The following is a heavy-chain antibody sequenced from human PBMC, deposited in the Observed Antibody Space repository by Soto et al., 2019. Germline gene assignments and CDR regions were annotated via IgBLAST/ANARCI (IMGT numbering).Heavy chain of an antibody. Sequence: ASVKVSCKASGYTFTSYGISWVRQAPGQGLEWMGWISAYNGNTNYAQKLQGRVTMTTDTSTSTAYTELRSLRSDDTAVYYCARGRSYYDILTGWGSDYYYGMDVWGQGTTVTVSS. CDR2: ISAYNGNT. J-gene: IGHJ6*02. D-gene: IGHD3-9*01. V-gene: IGHV1-18*01. CDR1: GYTFTSYG. CDR3: ARGRSYYDILTGWGSDYYYGMDV.